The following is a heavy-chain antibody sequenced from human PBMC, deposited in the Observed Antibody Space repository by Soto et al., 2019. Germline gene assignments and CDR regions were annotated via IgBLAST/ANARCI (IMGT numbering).Heavy chain of an antibody. J-gene: IGHJ6*02. CDR2: ISGSGGST. D-gene: IGHD3-10*01. Sequence: GGSLRLSCAASGFTFSSYAMSWVRQAPGKGLEWVSAISGSGGSTYYADSVKGRFTISRDNSKNTLYLQMNSLRAEDTAVYYCVNLATPTQSGSYYYYGMDVLGQGTTVTVSS. CDR1: GFTFSSYA. CDR3: VNLATPTQSGSYYYYGMDV. V-gene: IGHV3-23*01.